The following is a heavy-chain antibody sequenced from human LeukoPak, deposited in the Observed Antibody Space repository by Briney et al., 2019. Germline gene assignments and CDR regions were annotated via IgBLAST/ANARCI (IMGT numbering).Heavy chain of an antibody. D-gene: IGHD6-13*01. Sequence: KPSETLSLTCTVSGGSISNYYWNWIRQPAGKGLECIGRIHTSGSTDYSPSLKSRVTMSVDTSKNQFSLKLSSLTAADTAVYYCARDGVPIAAAGHLDYWGQGTLVTVSS. V-gene: IGHV4-4*07. J-gene: IGHJ4*02. CDR1: GGSISNYY. CDR3: ARDGVPIAAAGHLDY. CDR2: IHTSGST.